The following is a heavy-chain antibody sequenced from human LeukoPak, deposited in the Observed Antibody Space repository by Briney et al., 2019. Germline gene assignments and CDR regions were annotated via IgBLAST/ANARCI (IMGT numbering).Heavy chain of an antibody. CDR3: VRSYDTSGYFHAFDI. J-gene: IGHJ3*02. Sequence: SETLSHTCTVSGGSISNYYWSWIRQPPGKGLEWIGYISYSGGTNYNPSLKSRVTISQDTSKNHFSLKLTSVTAADTAFYYCVRSYDTSGYFHAFDIWGQGTMITVSS. V-gene: IGHV4-59*01. CDR1: GGSISNYY. D-gene: IGHD3-22*01. CDR2: ISYSGGT.